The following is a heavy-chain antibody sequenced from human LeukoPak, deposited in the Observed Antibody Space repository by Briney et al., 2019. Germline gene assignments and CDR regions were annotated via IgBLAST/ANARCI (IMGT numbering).Heavy chain of an antibody. J-gene: IGHJ4*02. D-gene: IGHD4/OR15-4a*01. Sequence: GGSLRLSCEASGFTFTNAWMSWVRQAPGKGLEWVGRINSKTYGGTTYYAAPVKGRFTISRDDPRNTQYLQMNGLKTEDTAVYYCTTGSGAMTIGHWGQGTLVTVSS. V-gene: IGHV3-15*01. CDR3: TTGSGAMTIGH. CDR2: INSKTYGGTT. CDR1: GFTFTNAW.